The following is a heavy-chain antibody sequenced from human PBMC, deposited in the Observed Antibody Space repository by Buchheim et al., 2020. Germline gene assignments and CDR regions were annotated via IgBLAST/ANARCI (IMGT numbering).Heavy chain of an antibody. D-gene: IGHD3-10*01. Sequence: QVQLVESGGGVVQPGRSLRLSCAASGFTFSSYGMHWVRQAPGKGLEWVAFIRYDGSNKYYADSVKGRFTISRYNSKNTLYLQMNSLRAEDTAVYYCAKGSTTMVRGVIIAPPDYWGQGTL. J-gene: IGHJ4*02. CDR2: IRYDGSNK. CDR1: GFTFSSYG. V-gene: IGHV3-30*02. CDR3: AKGSTTMVRGVIIAPPDY.